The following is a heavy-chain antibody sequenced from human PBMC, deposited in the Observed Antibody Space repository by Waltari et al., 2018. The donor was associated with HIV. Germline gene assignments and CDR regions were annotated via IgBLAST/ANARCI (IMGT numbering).Heavy chain of an antibody. Sequence: QVQLVQSGAQVKKPGASVKVSCKASGYPFTTYGITWVRQAPGQGLEWLGWIGTYNGNADFAPKTQVRIHLTIDTSTSTAYMGLTSLRSDDMAVYYCARSHCAVTSCGSIDYWGQGTLVTVSS. CDR1: GYPFTTYG. D-gene: IGHD4-17*01. V-gene: IGHV1-18*03. CDR2: IGTYNGNA. CDR3: ARSHCAVTSCGSIDY. J-gene: IGHJ4*02.